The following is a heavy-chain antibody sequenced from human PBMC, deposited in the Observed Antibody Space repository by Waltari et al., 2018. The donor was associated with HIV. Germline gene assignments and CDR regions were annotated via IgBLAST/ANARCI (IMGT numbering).Heavy chain of an antibody. V-gene: IGHV3-23*01. CDR2: ISGSGGST. CDR3: AKAEAYDFWSGSRFDP. J-gene: IGHJ5*02. Sequence: EVQLLESGGGLVQPGGSLRLSCAASGFTFSSYAMSWVRQAPGKGLEWVSAISGSGGSTYYADSVKGRFTISRDNSKNTLYLQMNSLRAEDTAVYYCAKAEAYDFWSGSRFDPWGQGTLVTVSS. D-gene: IGHD3-3*01. CDR1: GFTFSSYA.